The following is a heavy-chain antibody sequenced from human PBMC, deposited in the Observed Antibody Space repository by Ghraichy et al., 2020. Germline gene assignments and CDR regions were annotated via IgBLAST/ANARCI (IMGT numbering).Heavy chain of an antibody. CDR1: GFTFSSYA. J-gene: IGHJ4*02. Sequence: GSLRLSCAASGFTFSSYAMHWVRQAPGKGLEWVAVISYDGSNKYYADSVKGRFTISRDNSKNTLYLQMNSLRAEDTAVYYCARDPFPKTPLDYGDYVFYYWGQGTLVTVSS. D-gene: IGHD4-17*01. CDR3: ARDPFPKTPLDYGDYVFYY. CDR2: ISYDGSNK. V-gene: IGHV3-30-3*01.